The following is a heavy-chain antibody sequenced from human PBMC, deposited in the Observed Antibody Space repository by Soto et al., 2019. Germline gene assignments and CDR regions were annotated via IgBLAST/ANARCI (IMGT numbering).Heavy chain of an antibody. CDR2: IWHDGKNK. J-gene: IGHJ4*02. CDR3: ARDPGQDEAMDY. Sequence: QVQVVESGGGVVQPGTSLRLSCAASGFTFSNFGMHRVRQAPGKGLEWVAVIWHDGKNKYYADSAKGRFTIPRDNSKNTLYLQMNSLRAEDTAVYYCARDPGQDEAMDYWGQGTLVTVSS. V-gene: IGHV3-33*01. CDR1: GFTFSNFG.